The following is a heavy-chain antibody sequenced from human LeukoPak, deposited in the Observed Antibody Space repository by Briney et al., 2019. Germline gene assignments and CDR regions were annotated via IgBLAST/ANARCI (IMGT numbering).Heavy chain of an antibody. V-gene: IGHV1-46*01. Sequence: ASVKASCKASGYTFTSYYMHWVRQAPGQGLEWMGIINPSGGSTSYAQKFQGRVTMTRDMSTSTVYMELSSLRSEDTAVYYCAREGAEDYFDYWGQGTLVTVSS. CDR2: INPSGGST. D-gene: IGHD1-26*01. CDR3: AREGAEDYFDY. J-gene: IGHJ4*02. CDR1: GYTFTSYY.